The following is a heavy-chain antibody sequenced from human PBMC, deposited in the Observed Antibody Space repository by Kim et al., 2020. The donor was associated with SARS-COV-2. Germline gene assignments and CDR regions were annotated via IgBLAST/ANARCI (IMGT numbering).Heavy chain of an antibody. CDR2: IRSKAFGGTT. Sequence: GGSLRLSCTASGFTFGDYSMRWVRQAPGKGLEWVGLIRSKAFGGTTEYAATMEDRVSISSDETKSIVYLQLNSLKSGDTDLYSCARDQGWDCSYDHWGQRTVVTVSS. J-gene: IGHJ4*02. V-gene: IGHV3-49*04. D-gene: IGHD2-21*01. CDR1: GFTFGDYS. CDR3: ARDQGWDCSYDH.